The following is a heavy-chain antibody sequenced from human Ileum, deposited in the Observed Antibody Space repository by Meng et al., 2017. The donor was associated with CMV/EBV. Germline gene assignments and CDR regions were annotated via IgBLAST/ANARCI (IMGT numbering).Heavy chain of an antibody. CDR2: INYSGDT. J-gene: IGHJ5*02. Sequence: VSGDYIKNLNYLWTWIRQPPGKGLEWLATINYSGDTYYNPSVGSRVTISVDTSKNQLSLKINSVTAADTAVYYCVKYCHPSGPLAGPWGQGTLVTVSS. D-gene: IGHD3-10*01. CDR3: VKYCHPSGPLAGP. CDR1: GDYIKNLNYL. V-gene: IGHV4-39*01.